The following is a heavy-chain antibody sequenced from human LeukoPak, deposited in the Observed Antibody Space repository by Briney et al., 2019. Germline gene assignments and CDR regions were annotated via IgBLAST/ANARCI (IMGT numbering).Heavy chain of an antibody. D-gene: IGHD3-22*01. CDR3: ARGLTEYHYDSSGSTPPGY. CDR1: GYTFTSYG. Sequence: ASVKVSCKASGYTFTSYGISWVRQAPGQGLEWMGWISAYNGNTNYAQKLQGRVTMTTDTSTSTAYMELRSLRSDDTAVYYCARGLTEYHYDSSGSTPPGYWGQGTLVTVSS. V-gene: IGHV1-18*01. CDR2: ISAYNGNT. J-gene: IGHJ4*02.